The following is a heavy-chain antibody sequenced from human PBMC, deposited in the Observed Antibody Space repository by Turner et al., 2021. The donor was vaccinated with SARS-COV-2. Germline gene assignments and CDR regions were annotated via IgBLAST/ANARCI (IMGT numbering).Heavy chain of an antibody. V-gene: IGHV4-59*08. CDR1: GDSISSKS. CDR3: ARHQGSTSGYDHGMNV. CDR2: FYKIGSI. Sequence: QVQLQESGPGLVRPSETLSLTCTVSGDSISSKSWSWIRQSPGRGLEWIGYFYKIGSIDYNPTLRSRVTISVDTSKNQLSLNLISMTAADTAVYYCARHQGSTSGYDHGMNVWGQGTAVNVSS. D-gene: IGHD1-1*01. J-gene: IGHJ6*02.